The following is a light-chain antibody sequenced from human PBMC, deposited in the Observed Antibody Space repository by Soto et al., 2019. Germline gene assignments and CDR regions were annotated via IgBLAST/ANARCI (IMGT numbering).Light chain of an antibody. V-gene: IGLV1-44*01. CDR2: NNE. J-gene: IGLJ2*01. Sequence: QSVLTQPPSASGTPGQRVTISCSGSTSNIGSNNVNWYRQLPGTAPKLLLFNNERRPSGVPGRVSGSKSGTSASLAISGLQSDDEADYYCAVWVDSLNGPVFGGGTKLTVL. CDR1: TSNIGSNN. CDR3: AVWVDSLNGPV.